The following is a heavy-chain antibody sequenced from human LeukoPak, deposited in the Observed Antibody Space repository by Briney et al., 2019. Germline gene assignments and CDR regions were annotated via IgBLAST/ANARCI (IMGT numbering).Heavy chain of an antibody. CDR2: IYYSGST. D-gene: IGHD6-19*01. Sequence: PSETLSLTCTVSGVPASSSSTNWGWVRQPPGKGLEWIGSIYYSGSTYYSPSLKSRVTISVDTSKNQFSLWLTSGTAADTTVYYCVTALTRDSSGWYVIDYWGQGTLVTVSS. J-gene: IGHJ4*02. CDR1: GVPASSSSTN. CDR3: VTALTRDSSGWYVIDY. V-gene: IGHV4-39*01.